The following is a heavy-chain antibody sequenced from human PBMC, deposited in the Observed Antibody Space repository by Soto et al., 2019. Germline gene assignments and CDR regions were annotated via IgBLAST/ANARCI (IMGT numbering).Heavy chain of an antibody. D-gene: IGHD3-10*01. J-gene: IGHJ6*02. CDR2: VSPPFRTS. V-gene: IGHV1-69*01. Sequence: QVQLVQSGAEVKKPGSSVKVSCKTSGVSFNNNGIGWVRQAPGHGLEWMGGVSPPFRTSNYARKLQGRISITADASRGTVNMELSSLTSEDTAQYYCARVLYYGSGSYSPSGMDGWGQGTTVTVSS. CDR3: ARVLYYGSGSYSPSGMDG. CDR1: GVSFNNNG.